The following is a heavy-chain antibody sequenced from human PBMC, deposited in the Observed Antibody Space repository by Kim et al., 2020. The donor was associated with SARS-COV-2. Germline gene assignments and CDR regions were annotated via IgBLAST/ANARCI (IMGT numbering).Heavy chain of an antibody. D-gene: IGHD5-18*01. CDR1: DDSISSSSNY. J-gene: IGHJ4*01. CDR3: ARQGYTYGYLTPFFDY. V-gene: IGHV4-39*01. Sequence: SETLSLTCTVSDDSISSSSNYWGWIRQPPGKGLEWIGSIYYSGSTYYNPSLKSRVAISVDTPKNQFSLRLGSVTAADTAVYYCARQGYTYGYLTPFFDY. CDR2: IYYSGST.